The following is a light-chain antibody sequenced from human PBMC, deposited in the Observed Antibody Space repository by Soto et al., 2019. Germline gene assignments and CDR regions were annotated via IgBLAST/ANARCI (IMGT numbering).Light chain of an antibody. CDR1: QNISRS. Sequence: EIVMTQSPVTLSVSPGERATLSCRASQNISRSLAWYQQKPGQGPSLLIYGASSRATGIPDRFSGSGSGTDFTLTISRLEPEDFAVYYCQLYGTSPKTFGQGTKVDIK. V-gene: IGKV3-20*01. J-gene: IGKJ1*01. CDR2: GAS. CDR3: QLYGTSPKT.